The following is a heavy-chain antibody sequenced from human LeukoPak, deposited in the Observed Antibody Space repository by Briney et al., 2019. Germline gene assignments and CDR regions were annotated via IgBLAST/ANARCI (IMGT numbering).Heavy chain of an antibody. CDR1: GFNFTTYG. V-gene: IGHV3-21*01. CDR3: AQLKLGTQDY. Sequence: GGSLRLSGAASGFNFTTYGMNWVRLAPGKGLEWVSSISGSSDYTYYADSVTGRFTISRDNAKNSLYLQMNSLRAEDTAVYYCAQLKLGTQDYWGQGTLVTVSS. CDR2: ISGSSDYT. J-gene: IGHJ4*02. D-gene: IGHD7-27*01.